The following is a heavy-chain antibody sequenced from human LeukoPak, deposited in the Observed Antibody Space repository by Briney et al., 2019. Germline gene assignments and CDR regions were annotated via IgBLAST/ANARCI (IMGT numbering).Heavy chain of an antibody. CDR2: IWYDGSNK. CDR1: GFTFSSYG. D-gene: IGHD3-22*01. J-gene: IGHJ4*02. Sequence: GRSLRLSCAASGFTFSSYGMHWVRQAPGKGLEWVAVIWYDGSNKYYADSVKGRFTISRDNSKNTLYLQMNSLRAEDTAVYYCAKDYYDSSGHLGYWGQGTLVTVSS. V-gene: IGHV3-33*06. CDR3: AKDYYDSSGHLGY.